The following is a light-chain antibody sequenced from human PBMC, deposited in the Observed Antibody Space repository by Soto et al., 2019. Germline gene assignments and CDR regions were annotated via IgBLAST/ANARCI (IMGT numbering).Light chain of an antibody. CDR3: QQHDTWPQT. V-gene: IGKV3-15*01. J-gene: IGKJ1*01. Sequence: EIVMTQSPATLSVSPGERATLSCRASQGVSTNIAWYQQKPGQAPRLLMYGASTRATGFPVRFSGSGSGTEFTLTINSLQSEDFAIYYCQQHDTWPQTFGQGTKVEIK. CDR1: QGVSTN. CDR2: GAS.